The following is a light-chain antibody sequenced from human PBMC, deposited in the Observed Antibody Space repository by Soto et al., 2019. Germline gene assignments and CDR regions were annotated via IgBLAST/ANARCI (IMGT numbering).Light chain of an antibody. J-gene: IGKJ2*01. CDR2: GAS. CDR3: QQYNNWPRT. Sequence: EIVMTQSPATLFVSPGERATLPSRASRSVTSNLAWYQQKPGQAPSLLIYGASTRATGIPARFSGSGSGTEFTLTISSLQSEDFAVYYCQQYNNWPRTFGQGTKLEIK. CDR1: RSVTSN. V-gene: IGKV3-15*01.